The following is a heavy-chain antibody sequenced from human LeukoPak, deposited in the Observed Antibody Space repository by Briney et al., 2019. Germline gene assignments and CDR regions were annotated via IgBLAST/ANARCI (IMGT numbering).Heavy chain of an antibody. CDR1: GGSISSGSYY. D-gene: IGHD1-26*01. Sequence: PSETLSLTCTASGGSISSGSYYWSWIRQPAGKGLEWIGRIYTSGSTNYNPSLKSRVTISVDTSKNQFSLKLSSVTAADTAVYYCARIVGATFDYWGQGTLVTVSS. CDR3: ARIVGATFDY. V-gene: IGHV4-61*02. J-gene: IGHJ4*02. CDR2: IYTSGST.